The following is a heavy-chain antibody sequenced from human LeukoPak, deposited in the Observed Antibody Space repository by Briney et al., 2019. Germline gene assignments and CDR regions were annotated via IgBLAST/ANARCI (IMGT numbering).Heavy chain of an antibody. J-gene: IGHJ4*02. CDR2: TYNSGST. V-gene: IGHV4-59*01. CDR1: GGSISSYY. Sequence: PSETLSLTCTVSGGSISSYYWSWIRQPPGKGLEWLGYTYNSGSTLYNPSLESRVTISVDTSRNEFSLRLTSVTAADAAVYYCVRDRELNYWGQGTLVTVSS. CDR3: VRDRELNY. D-gene: IGHD3-10*01.